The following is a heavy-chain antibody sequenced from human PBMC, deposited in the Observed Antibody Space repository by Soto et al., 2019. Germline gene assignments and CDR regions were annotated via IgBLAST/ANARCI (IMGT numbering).Heavy chain of an antibody. CDR3: TTAPTYYDYVWGSYREFDY. CDR2: IKSKTDGGTT. D-gene: IGHD3-16*02. CDR1: GFTFSDYS. V-gene: IGHV3-15*01. J-gene: IGHJ4*02. Sequence: SGGSLRLSCAASGFTFSDYSMHWVRQAPGKGLEWVGRIKSKTDGGTTDYAAPVKGRFTISRDDSKNTLYLQMNSLKTEDTAVYYCTTAPTYYDYVWGSYREFDYWGQGTLVTVSS.